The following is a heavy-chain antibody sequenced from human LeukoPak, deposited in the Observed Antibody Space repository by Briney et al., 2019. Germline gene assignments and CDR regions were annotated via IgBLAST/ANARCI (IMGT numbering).Heavy chain of an antibody. Sequence: ASVKVSCKASGYTFTGYYMHWVRQAPGQGLEWMGWINPNSGGTNHAQKFQGRVTMTRDTSISTAYMELSRLRSDDTAVYYCARVLPAYYYDSSGYYEDYWGQGTLVTVSS. CDR3: ARVLPAYYYDSSGYYEDY. D-gene: IGHD3-22*01. J-gene: IGHJ4*02. CDR2: INPNSGGT. CDR1: GYTFTGYY. V-gene: IGHV1-2*02.